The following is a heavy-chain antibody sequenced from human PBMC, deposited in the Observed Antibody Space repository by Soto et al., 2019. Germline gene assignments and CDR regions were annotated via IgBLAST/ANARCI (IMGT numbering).Heavy chain of an antibody. J-gene: IGHJ4*02. Sequence: GGSLRLSCAASGFTFSSYGMHWVRQAPGKGLEWVAVISYDGSNKYYADSVKGRFTISRDNSKNTLYLQMNSLRAEDTAVYYCAKGYGAVAGTLGYWGQGTLVTVSS. V-gene: IGHV3-30*18. CDR2: ISYDGSNK. D-gene: IGHD6-19*01. CDR1: GFTFSSYG. CDR3: AKGYGAVAGTLGY.